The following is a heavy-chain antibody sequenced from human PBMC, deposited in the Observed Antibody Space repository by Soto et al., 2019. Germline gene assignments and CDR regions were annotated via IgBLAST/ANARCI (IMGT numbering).Heavy chain of an antibody. CDR3: ARDYFDGAGSDFSVGYYYYMDV. Sequence: VQLVESGGGVVQPGRSLRLSCAASGFTFSSYGMHWVRQAPGKGLEWGAVIWYDGSNKYYADSVKGRFTISRDNSKNTRYLQMNSLRAEDTAVYYCARDYFDGAGSDFSVGYYYYMDVWGKGTTVTVSS. D-gene: IGHD3-10*01. V-gene: IGHV3-33*01. J-gene: IGHJ6*03. CDR2: IWYDGSNK. CDR1: GFTFSSYG.